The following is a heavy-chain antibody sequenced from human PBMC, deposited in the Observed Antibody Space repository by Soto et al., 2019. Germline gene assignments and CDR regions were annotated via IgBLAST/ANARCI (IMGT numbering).Heavy chain of an antibody. CDR2: IDPSDSDT. D-gene: IGHD3-10*01. CDR1: GFTSNNNW. Sequence: GESLKISCKGSGFTSNNNWIAWVRQMPGKGLEWMGIIDPSDSDTRYSPSFQGQVTISADKSISTAYLQWSSLKASDTAMYYCARVPFGSGSTYYFDYWGQGTLVTVSS. V-gene: IGHV5-51*01. CDR3: ARVPFGSGSTYYFDY. J-gene: IGHJ4*02.